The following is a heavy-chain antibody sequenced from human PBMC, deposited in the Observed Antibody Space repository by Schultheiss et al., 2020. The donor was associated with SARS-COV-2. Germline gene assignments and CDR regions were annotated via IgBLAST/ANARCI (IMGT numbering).Heavy chain of an antibody. J-gene: IGHJ6*02. CDR1: GYTFTGYY. CDR3: AILVTVLLQSPNYYGMDV. D-gene: IGHD3-3*01. CDR2: INPNSGGT. V-gene: IGHV1-2*02. Sequence: ASVKVSCKASGYTFTGYYMHWVRQAPGQGLEWMGWINPNSGGTNYAQKFQGRVTMTRDTSISTAYMELSSLRSEDTAVYYCAILVTVLLQSPNYYGMDVWGQGTTVTVSS.